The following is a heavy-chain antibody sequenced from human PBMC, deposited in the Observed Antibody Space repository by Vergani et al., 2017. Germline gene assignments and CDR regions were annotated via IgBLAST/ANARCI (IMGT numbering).Heavy chain of an antibody. CDR2: IRSKNDGGTA. J-gene: IGHJ4*02. CDR3: YTDYHDY. CDR1: GITFKNAW. D-gene: IGHD2-2*02. Sequence: EAQLAESGGGLVQPGQSLRLSCVASGITFKNAWINWVRQAPGKGLEWIGRIRSKNDGGTADYAAPLKGRFTISRDDSKDSAFLLVNNLKTEDTAVYFCYTDYHDYWGQGTLVTVSS. V-gene: IGHV3-15*01.